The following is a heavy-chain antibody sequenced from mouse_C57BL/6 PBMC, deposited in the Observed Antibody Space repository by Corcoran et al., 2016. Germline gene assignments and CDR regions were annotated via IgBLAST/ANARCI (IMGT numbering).Heavy chain of an antibody. CDR3: ASYYGSSFIAY. D-gene: IGHD1-1*01. J-gene: IGHJ3*01. CDR2: IYPRSGNT. CDR1: GYTFTSYG. Sequence: QVQLQQSGAELARPGASVKLSCKASGYTFTSYGISWVKQRTGQGLEWIGEIYPRSGNTYYNEKFKGKATLTADKSSSTAYMELRSLTSEDSAVYFCASYYGSSFIAYWCQVTLVIVSA. V-gene: IGHV1-81*01.